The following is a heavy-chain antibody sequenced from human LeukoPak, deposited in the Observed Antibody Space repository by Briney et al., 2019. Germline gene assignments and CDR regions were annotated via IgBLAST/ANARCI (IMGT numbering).Heavy chain of an antibody. CDR3: ARDGTYTDYDPDFDI. D-gene: IGHD5-12*01. Sequence: GGSLRLSCAASGFTFSRFWMSWVRQAPEKGLEWVANIKQDGSEKYYVDSVKGRFTISRDNAKNSLYLQMNSLRAEDTAVFYCARDGTYTDYDPDFDIWGQGTLVTVSS. V-gene: IGHV3-7*04. J-gene: IGHJ4*02. CDR2: IKQDGSEK. CDR1: GFTFSRFW.